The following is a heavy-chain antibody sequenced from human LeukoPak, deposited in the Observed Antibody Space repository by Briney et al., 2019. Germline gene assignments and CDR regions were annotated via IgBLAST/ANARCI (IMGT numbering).Heavy chain of an antibody. CDR1: GGSPTINS. Sequence: SQTLSLTSTVSGGSPTINSWSWIRQPAGKGTGWIGYIHYSGSSTYNPSLKAQVTISVDTSKNQFSLKLSSVTAAGTAVYCCAREGSSWFYGMDVWGQGTTVTVSS. D-gene: IGHD6-13*01. V-gene: IGHV4-59*01. CDR2: IHYSGSS. CDR3: AREGSSWFYGMDV. J-gene: IGHJ6*01.